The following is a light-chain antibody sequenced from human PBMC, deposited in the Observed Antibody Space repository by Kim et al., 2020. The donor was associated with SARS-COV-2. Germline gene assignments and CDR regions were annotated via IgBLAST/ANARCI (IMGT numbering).Light chain of an antibody. J-gene: IGKJ2*01. Sequence: DIQMTQSRSSLSASVGDRVTITCQASQDISNYLNWYQQKPGKAPKLLIYDASNLETGVPSRFSGSGSGTDFTFTISSLQPEDIATYYCQQYDNLSYTFGQGTKLEI. CDR3: QQYDNLSYT. V-gene: IGKV1-33*01. CDR2: DAS. CDR1: QDISNY.